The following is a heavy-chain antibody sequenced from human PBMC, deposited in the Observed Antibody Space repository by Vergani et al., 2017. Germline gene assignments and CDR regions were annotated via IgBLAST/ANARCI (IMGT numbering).Heavy chain of an antibody. Sequence: QVQLQESGPGLVKPSQTLSLTCTVSGGPISSGDYYWSWIRQPPGKGLEWIGYIYYSGSTYYNPSLKSRVTISVATSKNQFSLKLSSVTDAATAVYYCAGGYYYGSGRYYPQPPYYYYYGMDVWGQGTTVTVSS. J-gene: IGHJ6*02. V-gene: IGHV4-30-4*01. CDR3: AGGYYYGSGRYYPQPPYYYYYGMDV. CDR1: GGPISSGDYY. D-gene: IGHD3-10*01. CDR2: IYYSGST.